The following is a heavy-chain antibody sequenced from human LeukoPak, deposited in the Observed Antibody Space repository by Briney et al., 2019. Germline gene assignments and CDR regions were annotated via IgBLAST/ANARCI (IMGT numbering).Heavy chain of an antibody. CDR2: ISGSGGST. J-gene: IGHJ6*02. CDR3: ATRLVPYYYYYYGMDV. Sequence: PSETLSLTCAVYGGSFSGYYWSWIRQPPGKGLEWVSAISGSGGSTYYADSVKGRFTISRDNSKNTLYLQMNSLRAEDTAVYYCATRLVPYYYYYYGMDVWGQGTTVTVSS. D-gene: IGHD6-19*01. CDR1: GGSFSGYY. V-gene: IGHV3-23*01.